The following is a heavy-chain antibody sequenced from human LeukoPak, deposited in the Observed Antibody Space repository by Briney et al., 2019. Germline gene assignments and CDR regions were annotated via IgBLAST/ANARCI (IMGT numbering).Heavy chain of an antibody. Sequence: ASVKVSCKVSGYTLTELSMHWVRQAPRKGLEWMGGIDPEDGETIYAQKFQGRVTMTEDTSTDTAYMELSSLRSEDTAVYYCATGPTYYYDSSGTQPISDDYWGQGTLVTVSS. CDR2: IDPEDGET. CDR1: GYTLTELS. J-gene: IGHJ4*02. V-gene: IGHV1-24*01. CDR3: ATGPTYYYDSSGTQPISDDY. D-gene: IGHD3-22*01.